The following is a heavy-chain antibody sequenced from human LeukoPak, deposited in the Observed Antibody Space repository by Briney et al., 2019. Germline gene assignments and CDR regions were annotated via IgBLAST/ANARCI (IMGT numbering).Heavy chain of an antibody. D-gene: IGHD6-13*01. CDR1: GGSISSSSYY. CDR2: IYYSGST. Sequence: SETLSLTYTVSGGSISSSSYYWGWIRQPPGTGLEWVGSIYYSGSTYYNPSLKSRVTISVDTSKNQFSLKLSSVTAADTAVYYCARLTPRGRYSSSWYYYYYGMDVWGQGTTVTVSS. J-gene: IGHJ6*02. V-gene: IGHV4-39*01. CDR3: ARLTPRGRYSSSWYYYYYGMDV.